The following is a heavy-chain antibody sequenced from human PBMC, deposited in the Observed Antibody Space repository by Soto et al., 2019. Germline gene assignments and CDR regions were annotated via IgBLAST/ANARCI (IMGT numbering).Heavy chain of an antibody. V-gene: IGHV3-66*01. D-gene: IGHD3-16*01. J-gene: IGHJ4*02. CDR2: IYSGGST. CDR1: GFTVSTKY. CDR3: ARDPWAADY. Sequence: GXSLKLSCAASGFTVSTKYMSWVRQAPGKGLEWVSVIYSGGSTFYADSVRGRFTISRDNSKNTVNLQMNSLRAEDTAVYYCARDPWAADYWGQGTLVTVSS.